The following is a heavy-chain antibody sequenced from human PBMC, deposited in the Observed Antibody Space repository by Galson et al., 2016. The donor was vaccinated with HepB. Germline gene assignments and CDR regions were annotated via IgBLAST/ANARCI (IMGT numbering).Heavy chain of an antibody. CDR1: GFTFSGYW. Sequence: SLRLSCAASGFTFSGYWMHWVRQAPGKGLVWVSRINSDGSSTSYADSVKGRFTISRDNAKNTLYLQMNSLRAEDTAVYYCGRGCGRYCISTSLEYYGMDVWGQGTTVTVSS. CDR3: GRGCGRYCISTSLEYYGMDV. J-gene: IGHJ6*02. V-gene: IGHV3-74*01. CDR2: INSDGSST. D-gene: IGHD2-2*01.